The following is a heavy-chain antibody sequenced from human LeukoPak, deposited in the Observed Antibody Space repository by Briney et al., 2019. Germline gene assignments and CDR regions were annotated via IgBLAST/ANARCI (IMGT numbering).Heavy chain of an antibody. Sequence: GGSLRLSCAASGFTFSSYSMNWVRQAPGKGLEWVSSISSSSSYIYYADSVKGRFTISRDNAKNSLYLQMNSLRAEDTAVYYCARDGRFYGDHVMGYWGQGTLVTVSS. CDR2: ISSSSSYI. V-gene: IGHV3-21*01. CDR3: ARDGRFYGDHVMGY. CDR1: GFTFSSYS. D-gene: IGHD4-17*01. J-gene: IGHJ4*02.